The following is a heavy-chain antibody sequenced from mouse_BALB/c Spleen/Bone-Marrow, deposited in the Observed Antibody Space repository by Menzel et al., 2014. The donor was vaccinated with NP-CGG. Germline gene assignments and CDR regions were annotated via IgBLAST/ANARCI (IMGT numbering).Heavy chain of an antibody. V-gene: IGHV1-80*01. D-gene: IGHD1-1*01. CDR2: IYPGDGDT. CDR1: GYAFSNYW. J-gene: IGHJ4*01. CDR3: ARRDGSTYYYAMDY. Sequence: QVQLQQSGAELVRPGSSVKISCKASGYAFSNYWMNWEKQRPGQGLEWIGQIYPGDGDTNYNGKFKGKATLTADKSSSTAYMQLSSLTSEDSAVYFCARRDGSTYYYAMDYWGQGTSVTVSS.